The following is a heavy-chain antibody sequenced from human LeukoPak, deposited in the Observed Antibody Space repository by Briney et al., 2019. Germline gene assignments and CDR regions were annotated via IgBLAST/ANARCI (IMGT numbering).Heavy chain of an antibody. D-gene: IGHD4-17*01. CDR1: GGPISSYY. CDR2: IYTSGST. Sequence: SETLSLTCTVSGGPISSYYWSWIRQPAGKGLEWIGRIYTSGSTNYNPSLKSRVTISVDKSKNQFSLKLSSVTAADTAVYYCAREVRAPYGDYADYWGQGTLVTVSS. J-gene: IGHJ4*02. V-gene: IGHV4-4*07. CDR3: AREVRAPYGDYADY.